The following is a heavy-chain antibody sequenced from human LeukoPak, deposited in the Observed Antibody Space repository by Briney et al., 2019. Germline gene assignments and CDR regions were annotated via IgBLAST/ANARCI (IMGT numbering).Heavy chain of an antibody. CDR3: ASNEERPDTYYYGSGFYGMDV. J-gene: IGHJ6*02. V-gene: IGHV4-4*02. D-gene: IGHD3-10*01. CDR1: GGSISSSNW. CDR2: IYHSGST. Sequence: PSETLSLTCAVSGGSISSSNWWSWVRQPPGKGLEWIGEIYHSGSTNYNPSLKSRVTISVDKSKNQFSLKLSSVTAADTAVYYCASNEERPDTYYYGSGFYGMDVWGQGTTVTVSS.